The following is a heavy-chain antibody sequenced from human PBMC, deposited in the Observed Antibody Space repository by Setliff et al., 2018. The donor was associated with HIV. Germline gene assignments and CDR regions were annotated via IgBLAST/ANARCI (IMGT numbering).Heavy chain of an antibody. CDR2: ISEYNGDT. CDR1: GYTFTSYG. J-gene: IGHJ4*02. Sequence: GASVKVSCKASGYTFTSYGISWVRQAPGQGLEWMGWISEYNGDTKYAQKLQGRVTMTKDTSTSTAYMELRSLRSDDTAVYYCARDSSFNMDVWGQGTLVTVSS. CDR3: ARDSSFNMDV. V-gene: IGHV1-18*01.